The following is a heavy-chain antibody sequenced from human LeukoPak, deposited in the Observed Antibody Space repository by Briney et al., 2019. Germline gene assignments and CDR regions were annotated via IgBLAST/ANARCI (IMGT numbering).Heavy chain of an antibody. CDR3: ARDNLDYRNYAVLDY. V-gene: IGHV4-59*01. J-gene: IGHJ4*02. CDR2: IYYSGST. Sequence: SETLSLTCTVSGGSISSYYWSWIRQPPGKGLEWIGYIYYSGSTNYNPSLKSRVTISVDTSKNQFSLKLSSVAAADTAVYYCARDNLDYRNYAVLDYWGQGTLVTVSS. CDR1: GGSISSYY. D-gene: IGHD4-11*01.